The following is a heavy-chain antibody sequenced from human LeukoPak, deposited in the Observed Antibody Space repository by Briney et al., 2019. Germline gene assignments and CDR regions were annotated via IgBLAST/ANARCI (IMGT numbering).Heavy chain of an antibody. V-gene: IGHV3-30*18. J-gene: IGHJ4*02. Sequence: GGSLRLSCAASGLTFSSYGMHWVRQAPGKGLEWVAVISYDGSNKYYADSVKGRFTISRDNSKNTLYLQMNSLRAEDTAVYYCAKDLDYYFDYWGQGTLVTVSS. CDR1: GLTFSSYG. CDR2: ISYDGSNK. CDR3: AKDLDYYFDY. D-gene: IGHD2-21*01.